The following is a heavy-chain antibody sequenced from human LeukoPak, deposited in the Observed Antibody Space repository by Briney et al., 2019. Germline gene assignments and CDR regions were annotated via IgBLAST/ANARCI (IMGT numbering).Heavy chain of an antibody. CDR2: INPNSGGT. D-gene: IGHD1-26*01. Sequence: GASVKVSCKASGYTFTGYYMHWVRQAPGQGLEWMGWINPNSGGTNYAQKFQGWVTMTRDTSISTAYMELSRLRSDDTAVYYCARDDQSSDDAFDIWGQGTMVTVSS. CDR3: ARDDQSSDDAFDI. J-gene: IGHJ3*02. V-gene: IGHV1-2*04. CDR1: GYTFTGYY.